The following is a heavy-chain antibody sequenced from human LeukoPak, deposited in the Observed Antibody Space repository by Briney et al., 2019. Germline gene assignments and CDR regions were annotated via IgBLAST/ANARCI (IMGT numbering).Heavy chain of an antibody. CDR3: ARVRYSGYVLVFDY. J-gene: IGHJ4*02. CDR1: GGSISSYY. V-gene: IGHV4-59*01. D-gene: IGHD5-12*01. Sequence: SETLSLTCTVSGGSISSYYWSWIRQPPGKGLEWIGYIYYSGSTNYNPSLKSRVTISVDTSKNQFSLKLSSVTAADTAVYYCARVRYSGYVLVFDYWGQGTLVTVSS. CDR2: IYYSGST.